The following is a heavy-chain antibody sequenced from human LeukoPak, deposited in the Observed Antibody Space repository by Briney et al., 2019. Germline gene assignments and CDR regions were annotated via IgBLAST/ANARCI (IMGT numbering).Heavy chain of an antibody. J-gene: IGHJ6*02. V-gene: IGHV3-23*01. CDR1: GFTFSDYY. CDR3: AKEDGAGSSWYHPGSYGMDV. Sequence: EGSLRLSCAASGFTFSDYYMSRIRQAPGKGLEWVSAISGSGGSTYYADSVKGRFTISRDNSKNTLYLQMNSLRAEDTAVYYCAKEDGAGSSWYHPGSYGMDVWGQGTLVTVSS. CDR2: ISGSGGST. D-gene: IGHD6-13*01.